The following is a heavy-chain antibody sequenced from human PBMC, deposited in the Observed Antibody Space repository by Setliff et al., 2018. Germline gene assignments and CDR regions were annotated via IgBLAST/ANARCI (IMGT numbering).Heavy chain of an antibody. J-gene: IGHJ6*03. CDR2: INWNGGNT. D-gene: IGHD1-1*01. Sequence: PGGSLRLSCETSGFSFGAFTMNWVRQAPGKGLEWVSGINWNGGNTGYADFVKGRFTISRDNAKNSLYLQMNSLRAEDTALYYCEAAMEEISSYFYMDVWGKGTTVTVSS. V-gene: IGHV3-20*04. CDR1: GFSFGAFT. CDR3: EAAMEEISSYFYMDV.